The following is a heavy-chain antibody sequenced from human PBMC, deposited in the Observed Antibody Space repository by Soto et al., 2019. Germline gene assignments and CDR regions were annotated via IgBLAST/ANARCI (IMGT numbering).Heavy chain of an antibody. J-gene: IGHJ4*02. CDR1: GLSVSDAW. Sequence: GGSLRLSCAASGLSVSDAWMTWVRQAPGKGLEWVGHIKRRSEGGTTEYAAPVKGRFIISREDSRNTLYLQMDSLKSDDSGVYYGTTDPTLLGPHGDFWGQGTLVTVSS. V-gene: IGHV3-15*01. CDR2: IKRRSEGGTT. D-gene: IGHD2-8*02. CDR3: TTDPTLLGPHGDF.